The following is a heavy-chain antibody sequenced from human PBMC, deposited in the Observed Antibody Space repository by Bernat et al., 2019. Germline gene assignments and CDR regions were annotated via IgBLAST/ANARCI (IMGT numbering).Heavy chain of an antibody. D-gene: IGHD3-10*01. CDR2: IIPILGIA. CDR3: ARGRGLLWFGEPTSEFDP. V-gene: IGHV1-69*02. Sequence: QVQLVQSGAEVKKPGSSVKVSCKASGGTFSSYTISWVRQAPGQGLEWMGRIIPILGIANYAQKFQGRVTMTRDTSTSTVYMELSSLRSEDTAVYYCARGRGLLWFGEPTSEFDPWGQGTLVTVSS. J-gene: IGHJ5*02. CDR1: GGTFSSYT.